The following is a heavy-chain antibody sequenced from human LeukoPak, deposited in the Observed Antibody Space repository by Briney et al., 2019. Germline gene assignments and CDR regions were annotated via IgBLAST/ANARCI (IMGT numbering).Heavy chain of an antibody. CDR3: ASPGGCVAGHFDY. J-gene: IGHJ4*02. CDR1: GYTFTVYY. CDR2: INPNSGGT. V-gene: IGHV1-2*02. Sequence: ASVKVSCKASGYTFTVYYMHWVRQAPGQGLEWMGWINPNSGGTNYAQKFQGRVTMTRDTSISTAYMELSRLRSDDTAMYYCASPGGCVAGHFDYWGQGTRVTVSS. D-gene: IGHD6-19*01.